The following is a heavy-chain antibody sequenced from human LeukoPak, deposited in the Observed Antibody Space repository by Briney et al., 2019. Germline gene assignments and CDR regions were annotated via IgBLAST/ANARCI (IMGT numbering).Heavy chain of an antibody. CDR2: INPNSGGT. Sequence: ASVKVSCKASGYTFTGYYMHWVRQAPGQGLEWMGWINPNSGGTNYAQKFQGRVTMTRDTSISTAYMELSRLRSDDTAVYYCARDPDNLYGSGSYYTHDPWGQGTLVTVSS. V-gene: IGHV1-2*02. CDR3: ARDPDNLYGSGSYYTHDP. CDR1: GYTFTGYY. J-gene: IGHJ5*02. D-gene: IGHD3-10*01.